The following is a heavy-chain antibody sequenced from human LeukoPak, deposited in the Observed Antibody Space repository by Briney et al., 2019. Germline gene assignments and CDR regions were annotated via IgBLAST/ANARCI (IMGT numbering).Heavy chain of an antibody. CDR1: GFTFSSYA. D-gene: IGHD4-23*01. CDR3: AKVTYDYGGNSGGFDY. CDR2: ISGSGGST. V-gene: IGHV3-23*01. J-gene: IGHJ4*02. Sequence: GGSLRLSCAASGFTFSSYAMSWVRQAPGKGLKWVSAISGSGGSTYYADSVKGRFTISRDNSKNTLYLQMNSLRAEDTAVYYCAKVTYDYGGNSGGFDYWGQGTLVTVSS.